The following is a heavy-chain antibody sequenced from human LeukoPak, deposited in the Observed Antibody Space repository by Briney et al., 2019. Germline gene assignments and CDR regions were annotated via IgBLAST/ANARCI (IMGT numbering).Heavy chain of an antibody. J-gene: IGHJ5*02. CDR1: GGSISSYY. V-gene: IGHV4-59*01. D-gene: IGHD6-19*01. CDR2: IYYSGST. Sequence: PSETLPLTCTVSGGSISSYYWSWIRQPPRKGLEWIGYIYYSGSTNYNPSLKSRVTISVDTSKNQFSLRLSSVTAADTAVYYCARGTAVAGTWGQGTLVTVSS. CDR3: ARGTAVAGT.